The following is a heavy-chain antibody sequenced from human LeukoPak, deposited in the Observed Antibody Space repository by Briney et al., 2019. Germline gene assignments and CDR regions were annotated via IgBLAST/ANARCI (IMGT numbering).Heavy chain of an antibody. CDR1: GGPISSYY. CDR3: ARHSYYGSGSYLDY. V-gene: IGHV4-59*08. D-gene: IGHD3-10*01. CDR2: IYYSGST. J-gene: IGHJ4*02. Sequence: SEPLSLTCTVSGGPISSYYWRWIPQPPEKAQEWIGYIYYSGSTNHNPSLKSRVTISVDTSKNQFSLELSSVTGADTAVYYCARHSYYGSGSYLDYWGQGTLVTDSS.